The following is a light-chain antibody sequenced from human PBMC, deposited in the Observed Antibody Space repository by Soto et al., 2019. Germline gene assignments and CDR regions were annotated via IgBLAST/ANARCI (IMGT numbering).Light chain of an antibody. CDR2: GAS. CDR1: QSVSFN. J-gene: IGKJ5*01. V-gene: IGKV3-15*01. Sequence: EIVITQSPATLSVSPGERATLSCWASQSVSFNLAWYQQKPGQAPRLLIYGASTRATGIPARFSGSGSGTEFTLTISSLQSEDFAVYYCQQYYDWPPITFGQGTRLEIK. CDR3: QQYYDWPPIT.